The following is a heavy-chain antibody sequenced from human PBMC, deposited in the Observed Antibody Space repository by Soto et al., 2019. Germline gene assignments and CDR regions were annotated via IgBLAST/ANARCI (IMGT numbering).Heavy chain of an antibody. Sequence: PGESLKISCKGSGYSFTSYWIGWVRQMPGKGLEWMGIIYPGDSDTRYSPSFQGRVTISADKSISTAYLQWSSLKASDTAVYYCARVPNYDFWSGYYFPHYCYYGMDVWGQGTTVTVSS. CDR2: IYPGDSDT. J-gene: IGHJ6*02. CDR3: ARVPNYDFWSGYYFPHYCYYGMDV. D-gene: IGHD3-3*01. CDR1: GYSFTSYW. V-gene: IGHV5-51*01.